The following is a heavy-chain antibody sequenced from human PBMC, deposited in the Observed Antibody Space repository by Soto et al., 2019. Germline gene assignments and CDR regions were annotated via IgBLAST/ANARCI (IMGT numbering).Heavy chain of an antibody. CDR1: GYSFTSYW. CDR3: ARFFSHSGSSCEGCSYYYGRDV. J-gene: IGHJ6*02. CDR2: IYPGDSDT. V-gene: IGHV5-51*01. Sequence: GESLKISCKGSGYSFTSYWIGWVRQMPGKGLEWMGIIYPGDSDTRYSPSFQGQVTISADKSISTAYLQWSSLKASDTAMYYCARFFSHSGSSCEGCSYYYGRDVWGQGTTVTVSS. D-gene: IGHD6-13*01.